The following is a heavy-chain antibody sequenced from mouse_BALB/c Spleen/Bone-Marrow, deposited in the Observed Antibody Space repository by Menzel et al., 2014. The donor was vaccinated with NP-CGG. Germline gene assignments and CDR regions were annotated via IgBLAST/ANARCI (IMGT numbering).Heavy chain of an antibody. V-gene: IGHV5-9-2*01. Sequence: EVKLVESGGGLVKSGGSLKLSCAASGFSFXNYGMSWVRQTPEKRLEWVATISGDGRYTFYSDSVKGRFTISRDNAKNNLYLQLSSLRSEGTALYYCARHAYYDQTEVSFVYWGQGTLVTVSA. CDR3: ARHAYYDQTEVSFVY. CDR2: ISGDGRYT. D-gene: IGHD2-4*01. CDR1: GFSFXNYG. J-gene: IGHJ3*01.